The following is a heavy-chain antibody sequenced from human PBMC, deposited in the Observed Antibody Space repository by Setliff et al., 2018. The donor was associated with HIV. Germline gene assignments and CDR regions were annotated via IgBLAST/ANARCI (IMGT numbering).Heavy chain of an antibody. CDR3: AKDRGEVPTAFFDY. V-gene: IGHV3-23*01. J-gene: IGHJ4*02. CDR1: GFTFSPYA. CDR2: ISGGGYTT. Sequence: GESLKISCAASGFTFSPYAMSWVRQAPGKGLEWVSGISGGGYTTYYADSVKGRFTISRDNSKNTIYLQMNSLRAEDTAVYYCAKDRGEVPTAFFDYWGQGTLVTVSS. D-gene: IGHD2-2*01.